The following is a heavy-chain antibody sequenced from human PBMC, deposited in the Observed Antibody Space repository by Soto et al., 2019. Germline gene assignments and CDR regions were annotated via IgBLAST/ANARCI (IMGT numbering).Heavy chain of an antibody. V-gene: IGHV4-59*01. D-gene: IGHD3-22*01. CDR1: GGSISSYY. CDR3: ARMNYYDTSGYPFDY. CDR2: IYFLGTT. Sequence: PSETLSLTCTVSGGSISSYYWSWIRQPPGKGLEWIGYIYFLGTTNYNPSLKSRVTMSADTSKNQFSLKLNSVTAADTAVYYCARMNYYDTSGYPFDYWGQGMMVTVSS. J-gene: IGHJ4*02.